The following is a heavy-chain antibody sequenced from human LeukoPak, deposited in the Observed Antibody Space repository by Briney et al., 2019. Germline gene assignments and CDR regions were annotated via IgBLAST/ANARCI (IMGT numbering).Heavy chain of an antibody. CDR2: ISSNGGST. J-gene: IGHJ4*02. CDR1: GFTFSSYA. V-gene: IGHV3-64*01. CDR3: AGDGSSGSYTY. D-gene: IGHD1-26*01. Sequence: GGSLRLSCAASGFTFSSYAMHWVRQAPGKGLEYVSAISSNGGSTYYANSVKGGFTISRDNSKNTLYLQMDSLRAEDMAVYYCAGDGSSGSYTYWGQGTLVTVSS.